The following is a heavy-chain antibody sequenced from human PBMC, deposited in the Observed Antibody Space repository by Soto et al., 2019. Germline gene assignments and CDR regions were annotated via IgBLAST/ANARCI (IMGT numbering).Heavy chain of an antibody. J-gene: IGHJ4*02. D-gene: IGHD4-17*01. V-gene: IGHV5-51*01. CDR2: IYPSDSDT. CDR1: GYTFTIYW. CDR3: ARPANTVADHFDL. Sequence: PGESLKISCNGSGYTFTIYWIGWVRQMPGKGLEWMGIIYPSDSDTRYSPSFQGQVTTSADQSINTAYLQWDSLKASDTAIYYCARPANTVADHFDLWGQGTPVTVSS.